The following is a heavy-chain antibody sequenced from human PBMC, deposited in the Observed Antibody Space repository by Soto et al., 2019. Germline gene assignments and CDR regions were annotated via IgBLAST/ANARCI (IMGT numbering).Heavy chain of an antibody. CDR1: GFTFSDYY. V-gene: IGHV3-11*06. J-gene: IGHJ4*02. Sequence: QVQLVESGGGLVKPGGSLRLSCAASGFTFSDYYMSWIRQAPGKGLEWVSYISSSSSYTNYADSVKGRFTISRDNAKNSLYLQMNSLRAEDTAVYYCARAVNRRQQLDYWGPGTLVTVSS. CDR3: ARAVNRRQQLDY. D-gene: IGHD6-13*01. CDR2: ISSSSSYT.